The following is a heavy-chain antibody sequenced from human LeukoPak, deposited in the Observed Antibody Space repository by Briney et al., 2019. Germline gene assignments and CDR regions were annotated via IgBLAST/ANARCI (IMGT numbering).Heavy chain of an antibody. CDR3: ASQVRSTITFGGVYKPFDY. J-gene: IGHJ4*02. V-gene: IGHV4-34*01. CDR1: GGSFSGYY. D-gene: IGHD3-16*01. Sequence: SETLSLTCAVYGGSFSGYYWSWIRQPPGKGLEWIGEINHSGSTNYNPSLKSRVTISVDTSKNQFSLKLSSVTAADTAVYYCASQVRSTITFGGVYKPFDYWGQGTLVTVSS. CDR2: INHSGST.